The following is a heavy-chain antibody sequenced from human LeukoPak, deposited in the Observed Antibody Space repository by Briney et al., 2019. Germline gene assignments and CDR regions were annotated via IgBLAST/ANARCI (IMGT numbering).Heavy chain of an antibody. CDR2: IYHSGST. Sequence: SETLSLTCAVSGYSISSGYYWGWIRQPPGKGLEWIGSIYHSGSTYYNPSLKSRVTISVDPSKIQFSLKLSSVTAADTAVYYCARDKLAHGAAAGLGYWGQGTRVTVSS. D-gene: IGHD6-13*01. V-gene: IGHV4-38-2*02. CDR3: ARDKLAHGAAAGLGY. CDR1: GYSISSGYY. J-gene: IGHJ4*02.